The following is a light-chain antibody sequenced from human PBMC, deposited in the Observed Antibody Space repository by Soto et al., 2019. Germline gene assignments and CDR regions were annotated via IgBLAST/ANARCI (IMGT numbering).Light chain of an antibody. CDR3: AAWDNSLNGFVV. Sequence: QSVLTQPPSASGTPGQRITISCSGSSSNIGRNTVNWYQQLPGTAPKLLIYSNNQRLSGVPDRFSGSKSGTSASLAISGLQSEDEADYYCAAWDNSLNGFVVFGGGTQLTVL. CDR1: SSNIGRNT. V-gene: IGLV1-44*01. J-gene: IGLJ3*02. CDR2: SNN.